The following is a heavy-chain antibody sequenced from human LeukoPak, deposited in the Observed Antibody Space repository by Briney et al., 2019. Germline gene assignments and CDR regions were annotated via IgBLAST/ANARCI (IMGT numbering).Heavy chain of an antibody. Sequence: SETLCLTCTVSGGSIGSYYWSWIRQPPGKGLEWIGFIYYSGSTNYNPSLKSRVTISVDTSKNQFSLKLGSVTATDTAVYYCARDRGEYYFDYWGQGTLVTVSS. V-gene: IGHV4-59*01. CDR1: GGSIGSYY. CDR2: IYYSGST. CDR3: ARDRGEYYFDY. D-gene: IGHD3-10*01. J-gene: IGHJ4*02.